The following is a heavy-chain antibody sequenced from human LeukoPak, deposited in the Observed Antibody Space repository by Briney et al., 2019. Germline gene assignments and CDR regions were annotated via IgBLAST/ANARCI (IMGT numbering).Heavy chain of an antibody. D-gene: IGHD4-11*01. J-gene: IGHJ4*02. CDR1: GFTFNNYA. Sequence: TGGSLRLSCAASGFTFNNYAMTWVRQAPGQGLEWVSAITNSGGSTYYADSVKGRFTISRDNSKNTLFLQMNSLRADDTAVYYCAKITVTLTRDYWGQGTLVTVSS. CDR3: AKITVTLTRDY. V-gene: IGHV3-23*01. CDR2: ITNSGGST.